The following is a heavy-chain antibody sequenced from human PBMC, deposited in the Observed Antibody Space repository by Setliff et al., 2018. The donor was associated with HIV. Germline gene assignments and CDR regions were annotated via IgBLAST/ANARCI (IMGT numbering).Heavy chain of an antibody. D-gene: IGHD3-3*01. J-gene: IGHJ6*03. Sequence: PSETLSLTCTVSGGSINSYYWSWIRQPPGKGLEWIGYIYYDGSTNFNPATNYNPSLKSRVTISLDTSKNHFSLRLSSVTAADTAVYYCAREYYNFWSGYLPPYYYMDVWGKGTTVTVSS. V-gene: IGHV4-59*12. CDR2: IYYDGSTNFNPAT. CDR3: AREYYNFWSGYLPPYYYMDV. CDR1: GGSINSYY.